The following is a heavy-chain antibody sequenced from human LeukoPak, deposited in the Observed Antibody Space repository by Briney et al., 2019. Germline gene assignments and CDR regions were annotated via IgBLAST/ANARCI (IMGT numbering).Heavy chain of an antibody. Sequence: GGSLRLSCAASGFTVSSNYMSWVRQAPGKGLEWVSTFTGGDGSAYYADSVKGRFTISRDNSKNTLYLQMNSLRAEDTALYYCAKEGFDYWGQGTLVTVSS. V-gene: IGHV3-23*01. CDR1: GFTVSSNY. CDR3: AKEGFDY. CDR2: FTGGDGSA. J-gene: IGHJ4*02.